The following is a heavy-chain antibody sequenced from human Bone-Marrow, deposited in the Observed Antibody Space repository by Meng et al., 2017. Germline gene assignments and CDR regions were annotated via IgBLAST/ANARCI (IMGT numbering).Heavy chain of an antibody. D-gene: IGHD2-15*01. V-gene: IGHV4-38-2*01. Sequence: GSLRLSCAVSGYSITGSYNWGWIRQSPGKGLEWIGSIYQSGSTYYNPSLKSRVTISVDTSKNQFSLKLSSVTAADTAVYYCARGGYCSGGSCYPPYYYYYGMDVWGQGTTVTVSS. J-gene: IGHJ6*02. CDR1: GYSITGSYN. CDR3: ARGGYCSGGSCYPPYYYYYGMDV. CDR2: IYQSGST.